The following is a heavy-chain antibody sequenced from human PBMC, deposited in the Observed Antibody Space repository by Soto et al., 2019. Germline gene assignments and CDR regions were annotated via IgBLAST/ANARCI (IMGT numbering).Heavy chain of an antibody. V-gene: IGHV1-69*13. Sequence: SVKVSCKASGGNFSTSGISWVRQAPGQGLEWMGGIIPLFGTTNYARKFKGRVTVTADESTKTTYMELSSLRFEDTAIYYCAKLYSSGWSDYWGQGTLVTVSS. CDR1: GGNFSTSG. CDR3: AKLYSSGWSDY. CDR2: IIPLFGTT. J-gene: IGHJ4*02. D-gene: IGHD6-19*01.